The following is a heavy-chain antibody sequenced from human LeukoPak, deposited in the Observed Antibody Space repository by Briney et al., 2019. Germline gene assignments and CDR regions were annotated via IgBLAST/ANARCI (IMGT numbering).Heavy chain of an antibody. CDR2: ISSSSSTI. D-gene: IGHD2-15*01. Sequence: GGSLRLSCAASGFTFSSYSMNWVRQAPGKGLEWVSYISSSSSTIYYADSVKGRFTISRDNAKNPLYLQMNSLRAEDTAVYYCARVGIVVAATSHYYYYYMDVWGKGTTVTVSS. V-gene: IGHV3-48*01. J-gene: IGHJ6*03. CDR1: GFTFSSYS. CDR3: ARVGIVVAATSHYYYYYMDV.